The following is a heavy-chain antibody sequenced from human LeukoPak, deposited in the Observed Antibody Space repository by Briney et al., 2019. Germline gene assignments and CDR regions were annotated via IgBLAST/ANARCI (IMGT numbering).Heavy chain of an antibody. CDR2: ISSNGGST. CDR1: GFTFSSYA. J-gene: IGHJ4*02. CDR3: VKLAKGGYSYG. V-gene: IGHV3-64D*06. Sequence: GGSLRLSCSASGFTFSSYAMHWVRQAPGKGLEYVSAISSNGGSTYYADSVKGRFTIPRDNSKNTLYLQMSSLRAEDTAVYYCVKLAKGGYSYGWGQGTLVTVSS. D-gene: IGHD5-18*01.